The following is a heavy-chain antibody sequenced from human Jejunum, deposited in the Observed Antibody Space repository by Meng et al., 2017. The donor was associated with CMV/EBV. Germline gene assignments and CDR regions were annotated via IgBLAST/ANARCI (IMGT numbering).Heavy chain of an antibody. CDR2: ISGGGIST. CDR1: FNVTNDA. D-gene: IGHD6-13*01. Sequence: FNVTNDAMTWGRQAPGMGLEWVSSISGGGISTYYADSVKGRFTMSRDNSKNTLFLHINSLRAEDTAVYYCAKETTFGAAAGTFIDYWGQGNPGHRLL. J-gene: IGHJ4*02. V-gene: IGHV3-23*01. CDR3: AKETTFGAAAGTFIDY.